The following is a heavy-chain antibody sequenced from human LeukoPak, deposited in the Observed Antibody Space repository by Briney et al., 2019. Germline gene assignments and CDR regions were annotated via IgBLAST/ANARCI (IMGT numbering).Heavy chain of an antibody. J-gene: IGHJ4*02. CDR3: ARGFESSGYSYFAY. V-gene: IGHV3-74*01. CDR2: INSDGGST. Sequence: GGPVRLSCEASGFTFTCYWVLWVRQVPRKGLVWVSRINSDGGSTNYADSVKGRFTISRDNARNTLYLQMHSLRAEDTAVYYCARGFESSGYSYFAYWGQGTLVTVSS. D-gene: IGHD3-22*01. CDR1: GFTFTCYW.